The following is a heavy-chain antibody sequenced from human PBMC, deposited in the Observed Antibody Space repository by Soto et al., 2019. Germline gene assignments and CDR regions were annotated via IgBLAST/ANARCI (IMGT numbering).Heavy chain of an antibody. CDR3: AKEEYCSSTSCYPDYYYYGMDV. J-gene: IGHJ6*02. V-gene: IGHV3-30*18. CDR2: ISYDGSNK. D-gene: IGHD2-2*01. CDR1: GFTFSSYG. Sequence: PGGSLRLSCAASGFTFSSYGMHWVRQAPGKGLEWVAVISYDGSNKYYADSVKGRFTISRDNSKNTLYLQMNSLRAEDTAVYYCAKEEYCSSTSCYPDYYYYGMDVWGQGTTVTVSS.